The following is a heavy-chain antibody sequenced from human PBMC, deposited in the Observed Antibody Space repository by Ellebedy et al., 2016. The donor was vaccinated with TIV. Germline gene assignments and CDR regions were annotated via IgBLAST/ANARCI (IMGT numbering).Heavy chain of an antibody. CDR1: GPTFNNYP. CDR3: AAALSGYSYGFDY. J-gene: IGHJ4*02. D-gene: IGHD5-18*01. V-gene: IGHV1-69*02. CDR2: IIPALDIV. Sequence: AASVKVSCKASGPTFNNYPITWVRQAPGQGLEWMGRIIPALDIVDYAQTFQGRVTITADKSTSTAYMELSSLRSEDTAVYYCAAALSGYSYGFDYWGQGTLVTVSS.